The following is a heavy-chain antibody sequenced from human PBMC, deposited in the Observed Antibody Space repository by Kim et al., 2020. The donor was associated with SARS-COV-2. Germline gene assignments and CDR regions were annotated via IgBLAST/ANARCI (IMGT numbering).Heavy chain of an antibody. V-gene: IGHV3-48*03. CDR3: ARVQGGGYSYGWYYYYGMDV. Sequence: FTISRDNAKNSLYLQMNSLRAEDTAVYYCARVQGGGYSYGWYYYYGMDVWGQGTTVTVSS. D-gene: IGHD5-18*01. J-gene: IGHJ6*02.